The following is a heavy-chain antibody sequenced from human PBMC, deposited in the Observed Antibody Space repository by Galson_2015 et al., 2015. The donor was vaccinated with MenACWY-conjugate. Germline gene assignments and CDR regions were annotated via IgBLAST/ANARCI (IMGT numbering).Heavy chain of an antibody. CDR3: ARDGHSSTRNQYNWFDP. V-gene: IGHV1-69*13. CDR2: IIPIFGAA. CDR1: GGTFSSYG. Sequence: SVKVSCKASGGTFSSYGISWVRQAPGQGLEWMGAIIPIFGAANYAQRFQGRVTMTADESTTTAYMELSSLRSEDTAVYYCARDGHSSTRNQYNWFDPWGQGTLVTVSS. D-gene: IGHD6-19*01. J-gene: IGHJ5*02.